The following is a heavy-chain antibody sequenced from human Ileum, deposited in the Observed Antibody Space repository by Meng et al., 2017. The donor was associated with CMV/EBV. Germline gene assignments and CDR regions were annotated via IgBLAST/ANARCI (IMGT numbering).Heavy chain of an antibody. J-gene: IGHJ4*02. Sequence: FKFDAYGMGWVRQVPGKGLQWVAGINWDGTYINYADSVRGRFTISRDNAKNSLYLQMNSLRAEDTALYYCARDKKWAGITIFGVVDSWGQGTLVTVSS. CDR1: FKFDAYG. CDR3: ARDKKWAGITIFGVVDS. D-gene: IGHD3-3*01. V-gene: IGHV3-20*03. CDR2: INWDGTYI.